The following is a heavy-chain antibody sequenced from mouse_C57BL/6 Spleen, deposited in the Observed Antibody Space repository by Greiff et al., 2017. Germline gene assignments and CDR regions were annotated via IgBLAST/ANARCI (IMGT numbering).Heavy chain of an antibody. V-gene: IGHV1-82*01. J-gene: IGHJ1*03. CDR3: ARYYYGSSYWYFDV. CDR2: IYPEDGDT. Sequence: QVQLQQSGPELVKPGASVKISCKASGYAFSSSWMNWVKQRPGKGLEWIGRIYPEDGDTNYNGKFKGKATLTADKSSSTAYMQLSSLTSEDSAVYFCARYYYGSSYWYFDVWGTGTTVTVSS. D-gene: IGHD1-1*01. CDR1: GYAFSSSW.